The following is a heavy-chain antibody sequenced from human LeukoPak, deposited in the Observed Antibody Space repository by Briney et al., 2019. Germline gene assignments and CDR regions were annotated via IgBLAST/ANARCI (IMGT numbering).Heavy chain of an antibody. CDR1: GGSFSDYY. V-gene: IGHV4-34*01. D-gene: IGHD2-15*01. Sequence: SETLSLTCAVYGGSFSDYYWSWIRQPPGKGLEWIGEINHSGSTNYNPSLKSRVTISLDTSKNQFSLKLSSVTAADTAVYYCARLGWWDSWGQGTLVTVSS. J-gene: IGHJ4*02. CDR2: INHSGST. CDR3: ARLGWWDS.